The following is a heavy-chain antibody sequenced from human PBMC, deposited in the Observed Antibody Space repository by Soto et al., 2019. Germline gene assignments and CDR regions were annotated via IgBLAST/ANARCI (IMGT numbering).Heavy chain of an antibody. CDR1: GFSFSNAW. D-gene: IGHD2-2*01. V-gene: IGHV3-15*07. J-gene: IGHJ4*02. CDR2: IKRKTDGETT. Sequence: GGSLRLSCAASGFSFSNAWMNWVRQAPGKGLEWVGRIKRKTDGETTDYAAPVKGRFTMPRDDSKNTLYLQMDSLKTEDTAVYYCTTDYCTITTCYLNYWGQGILVTVSS. CDR3: TTDYCTITTCYLNY.